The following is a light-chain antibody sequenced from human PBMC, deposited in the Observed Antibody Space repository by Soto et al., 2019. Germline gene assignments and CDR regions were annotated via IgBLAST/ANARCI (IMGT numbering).Light chain of an antibody. V-gene: IGLV2-8*01. Sequence: QSVLTQPPSASGSPGQSVTISCTGTSSDVGGYNYVSWYQQHPGKAPKLMIYEVSKRPSGVPDRFSGSKSGNTASLTVSGLQAEDEAEYYCSSYAGSNNPPVVFGGGTTLTVL. J-gene: IGLJ2*01. CDR3: SSYAGSNNPPVV. CDR2: EVS. CDR1: SSDVGGYNY.